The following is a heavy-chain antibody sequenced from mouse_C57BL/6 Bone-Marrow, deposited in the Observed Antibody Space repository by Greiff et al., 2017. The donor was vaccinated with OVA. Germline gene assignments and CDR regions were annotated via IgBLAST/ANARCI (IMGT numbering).Heavy chain of an antibody. CDR1: GYTFTGYW. CDR3: ARTPYGSSPYWYFDV. J-gene: IGHJ1*03. V-gene: IGHV1-9*01. CDR2: ILPGSGST. Sequence: QVQLQQSGAELLKPGASVKLSCKATGYTFTGYWIEWVKQRPGHGLEWIGEILPGSGSTTYNEKFKGKATFTADTSSNTAYMQLSSLTTEDSAIYYCARTPYGSSPYWYFDVWGTGTTVTVSS. D-gene: IGHD1-1*01.